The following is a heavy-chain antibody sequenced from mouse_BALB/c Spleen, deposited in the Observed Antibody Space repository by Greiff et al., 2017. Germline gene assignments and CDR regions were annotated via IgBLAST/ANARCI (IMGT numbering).Heavy chain of an antibody. CDR1: GFNIKDTY. CDR3: ARGYYGNYEYAMDY. D-gene: IGHD2-1*01. V-gene: IGHV14-3*02. CDR2: IDPANGNT. J-gene: IGHJ4*01. Sequence: VQLQQSGAELVKPGASVKLSCTASGFNIKDTYMHWVKQRPEQGLEWIGRIDPANGNTKYDPKFQGKATITADTSSNTAYLQLSSLTSEDTAVYYCARGYYGNYEYAMDYWGQGTSVTVSS.